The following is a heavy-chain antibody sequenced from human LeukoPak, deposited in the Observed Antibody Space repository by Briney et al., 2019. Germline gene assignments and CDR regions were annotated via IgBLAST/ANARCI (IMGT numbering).Heavy chain of an antibody. CDR1: GGSINIGSYY. V-gene: IGHV4-61*02. CDR3: ARVADSGSYGSIYFDY. J-gene: IGHJ4*02. Sequence: SETLSLTCTVSGGSINIGSYYWTWIRQPAGKGLEFIGRIYTSGSTNYNPSLKSRVTISLDTSKNQFSLNLSSVTAADTAVYYCARVADSGSYGSIYFDYWGQGTLVTVSS. CDR2: IYTSGST. D-gene: IGHD1-26*01.